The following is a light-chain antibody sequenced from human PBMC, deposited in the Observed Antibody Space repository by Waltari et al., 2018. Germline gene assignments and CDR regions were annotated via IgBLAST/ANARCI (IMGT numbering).Light chain of an antibody. Sequence: QSALTQPTSVSGSPGQSVTISCTGTSRDVAFYNYVSWYQQYPGKVPQLLIYDVSDRPSGGSSRFSGSKSGNTASLTISGLQADDEADYYCNSYTGSSSWMFGGGTKLTVL. V-gene: IGLV2-14*01. CDR3: NSYTGSSSWM. CDR2: DVS. CDR1: SRDVAFYNY. J-gene: IGLJ3*02.